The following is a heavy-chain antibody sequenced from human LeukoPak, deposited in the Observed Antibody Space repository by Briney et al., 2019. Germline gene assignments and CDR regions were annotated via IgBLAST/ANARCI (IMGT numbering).Heavy chain of an antibody. V-gene: IGHV3-7*01. D-gene: IGHD5-12*01. CDR2: IKQDGSEK. Sequence: GGSLRLSCAASGFTFSSYWMSWVRQAPGKGLEWVANIKQDGSEKYYVDSVKGRFTISRDNAKNSLYLQMNSLRAEDTAVYYCARDPRLYSGYDYFDYWGQGTLVTVSS. CDR3: ARDPRLYSGYDYFDY. J-gene: IGHJ4*02. CDR1: GFTFSSYW.